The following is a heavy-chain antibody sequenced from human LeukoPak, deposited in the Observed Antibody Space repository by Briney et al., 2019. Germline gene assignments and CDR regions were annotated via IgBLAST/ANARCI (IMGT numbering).Heavy chain of an antibody. D-gene: IGHD6-19*01. CDR1: GFTFSSYW. Sequence: GRSLRLSCAASGFTFSSYWMSWVRQAPGKGLEWVANIKQDGSEKYYVDSVKGRFTISRDNAKNSLYLKMNSLRAEDTAVYYCGRDIIWLGFDYWGQGILVTVSS. CDR2: IKQDGSEK. J-gene: IGHJ4*02. V-gene: IGHV3-7*03. CDR3: GRDIIWLGFDY.